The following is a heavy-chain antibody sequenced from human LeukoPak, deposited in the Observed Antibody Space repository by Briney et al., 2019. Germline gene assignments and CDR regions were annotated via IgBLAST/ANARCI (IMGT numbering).Heavy chain of an antibody. CDR1: GGTFSSYA. Sequence: ASVKVSCKASGGTFSSYAISWVRQAPGQGLEWMGWTNPNSGNTGYAQKFQGRVTMTRNTSISTAYMELSSLRSDDTAVYYCARSGHGGIDYWGQGTLVTVSS. V-gene: IGHV1-8*02. CDR2: TNPNSGNT. D-gene: IGHD4-23*01. J-gene: IGHJ4*02. CDR3: ARSGHGGIDY.